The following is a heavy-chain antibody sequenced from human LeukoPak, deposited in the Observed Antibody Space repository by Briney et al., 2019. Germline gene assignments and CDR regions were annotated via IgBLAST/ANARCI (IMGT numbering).Heavy chain of an antibody. V-gene: IGHV3-20*04. CDR1: GFTFDDFG. J-gene: IGHJ6*03. CDR2: IHGNGVTT. CDR3: AKGYGWEASYYYYYMDV. Sequence: PGGSLRLSCAASGFTFDDFGMAWVRQVPGKGLEWVSGIHGNGVTTGYVASVKGRFTISRDNSKNTLYLQMNSLRAEDTAVYYCAKGYGWEASYYYYYMDVWGKGTTVTISS. D-gene: IGHD1-26*01.